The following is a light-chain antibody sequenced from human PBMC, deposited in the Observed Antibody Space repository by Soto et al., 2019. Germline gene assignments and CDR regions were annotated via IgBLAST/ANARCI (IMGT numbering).Light chain of an antibody. CDR2: EVS. V-gene: IGLV2-8*01. J-gene: IGLJ1*01. CDR1: SSDVGGYNS. Sequence: QSALTQPPSASGSPGQSVTISCTGTSSDVGGYNSVSWYQHLPGKAPKLMIYEVSKRPSGVPDPFSGSKSANTASLTVSRLQAEDEADYYCSSYAGSDNYVFGTGTKLTVL. CDR3: SSYAGSDNYV.